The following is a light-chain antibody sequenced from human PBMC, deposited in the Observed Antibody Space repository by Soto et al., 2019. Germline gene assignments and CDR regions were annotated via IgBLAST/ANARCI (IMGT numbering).Light chain of an antibody. CDR3: SSYARSSLYV. Sequence: QSALTQPASVSGSPGQSITISCTGTSSDVGGYNYVSWYQQHPGKAPKLMIYDVSNRPSGVSNRFSGSKSGNTASLTISGLQAEDEADYYCSSYARSSLYVFGTGTKVNVL. V-gene: IGLV2-14*01. CDR1: SSDVGGYNY. CDR2: DVS. J-gene: IGLJ1*01.